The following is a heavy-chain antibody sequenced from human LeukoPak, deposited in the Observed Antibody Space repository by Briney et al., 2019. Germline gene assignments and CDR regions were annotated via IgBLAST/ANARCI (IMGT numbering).Heavy chain of an antibody. J-gene: IGHJ6*03. CDR3: ARHHNIVGATDYMDV. CDR2: IYYSGST. V-gene: IGHV4-59*08. D-gene: IGHD1-26*01. CDR1: GGSISSYY. Sequence: PSETLPLTCTVSGGSISSYYWSWIRQPPGKGLEWIGYIYYSGSTNYNPSLKSRVTISVDTSKNQFSLKLSSVTAADTAVYYCARHHNIVGATDYMDVWGKGTTVTVSS.